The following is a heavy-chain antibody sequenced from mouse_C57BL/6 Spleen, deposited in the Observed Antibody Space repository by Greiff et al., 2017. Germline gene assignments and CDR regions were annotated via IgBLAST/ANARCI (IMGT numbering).Heavy chain of an antibody. CDR2: ISDGGSYT. CDR3: AREGSSSFAY. D-gene: IGHD1-1*01. J-gene: IGHJ3*01. V-gene: IGHV5-4*01. CDR1: GFTFSSYA. Sequence: EVKVVESGGGLVKPGGSLKLSCAASGFTFSSYAMSWVRQTPEKRLEWVATISDGGSYTYYPDNVKGRFTISRDNAKNNLYLQMSHLKSEDTAMYYCAREGSSSFAYWGQGTLVTVSA.